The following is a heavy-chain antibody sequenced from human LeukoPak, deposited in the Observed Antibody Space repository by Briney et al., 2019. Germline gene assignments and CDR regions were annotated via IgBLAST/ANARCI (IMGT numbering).Heavy chain of an antibody. CDR2: LYIGGTT. Sequence: GGSLRLSCAASGSVVSSNYMSWVRQAPGKGLEWVSVLYIGGTTGYADSVKGRFTISGDISNNTVYLQMNSLRAEDTAVYHYARGGLEFKYYYYMDVWGKGATVTVSS. J-gene: IGHJ6*03. CDR1: GSVVSSNY. V-gene: IGHV3-53*01. D-gene: IGHD5-24*01. CDR3: ARGGLEFKYYYYMDV.